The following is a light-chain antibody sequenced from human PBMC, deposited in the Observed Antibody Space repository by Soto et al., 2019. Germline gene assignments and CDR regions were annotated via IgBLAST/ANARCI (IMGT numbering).Light chain of an antibody. CDR2: DAS. CDR3: QQRSNWPPMYT. V-gene: IGKV3-11*01. CDR1: QSVSSY. Sequence: EIVLTQSPATLSLSPGERATLSCRASQSVSSYLAWYQQKPGQAPRLLIYDASNRATGIPARFSGSGSGTDFTLTISIVEPEDFAVYYGQQRSNWPPMYTFGQGTKLEIK. J-gene: IGKJ2*01.